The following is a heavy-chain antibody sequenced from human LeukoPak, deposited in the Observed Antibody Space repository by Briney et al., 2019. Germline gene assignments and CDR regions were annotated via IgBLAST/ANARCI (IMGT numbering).Heavy chain of an antibody. V-gene: IGHV3-48*03. CDR1: GFIFSSYE. CDR3: GRSYYYYYMDV. J-gene: IGHJ6*03. Sequence: GGSLRLSCAASGFIFSSYEMNWVRQAPGKGLEWVSYISSSGSTIYYADSVKGRFTISRDNAKNSLYLQMNSLRAEDTAVYYCGRSYYYYYMDVWGKGTTVTISS. CDR2: ISSSGSTI.